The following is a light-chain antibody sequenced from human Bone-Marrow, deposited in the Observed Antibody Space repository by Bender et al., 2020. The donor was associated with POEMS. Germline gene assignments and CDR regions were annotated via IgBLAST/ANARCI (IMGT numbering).Light chain of an antibody. V-gene: IGLV2-14*02. J-gene: IGLJ2*01. CDR2: DVS. CDR3: SSYTSSTTLV. Sequence: QSALTQPRSVSGSPGQAVTISCTGTSSDVGSHNFVSWYRQHPGKAPKLMIFDVSYRPSGVSDRFSGSKSGNTASLTISGLQAEDEADYYCSSYTSSTTLVFGGGTKLTVL. CDR1: SSDVGSHNF.